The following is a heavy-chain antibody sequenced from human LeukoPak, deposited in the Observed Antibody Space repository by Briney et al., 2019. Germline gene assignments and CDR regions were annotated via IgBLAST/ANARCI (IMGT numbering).Heavy chain of an antibody. CDR3: ARTAGWSYGFDY. Sequence: PSQTLSLTCTVSGGSTSTGGYYWTWIRQHPGKGLEWIGYIYKSETTYYNPSLESRVTISGATSKYQFSLKLNSVTAADTAVYYCARTAGWSYGFDYWGQGTLVTVSS. D-gene: IGHD5-18*01. CDR2: IYKSETT. V-gene: IGHV4-31*03. CDR1: GGSTSTGGYY. J-gene: IGHJ4*02.